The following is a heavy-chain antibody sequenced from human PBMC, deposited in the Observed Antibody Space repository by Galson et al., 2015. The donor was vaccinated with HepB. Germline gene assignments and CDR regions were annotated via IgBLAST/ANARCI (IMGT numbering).Heavy chain of an antibody. CDR3: ARDYVNYFDY. CDR1: GFTFSSYA. J-gene: IGHJ4*02. Sequence: SLRLSCAASGFTFSSYAMHWVRQAPGKGLEWVAVISYDGSNKYYADSVKGRFTISRDNSKNTLYLQMNSLRAEDTAVYYCARDYVNYFDYWGQGTLVTVSS. CDR2: ISYDGSNK. D-gene: IGHD3-16*01. V-gene: IGHV3-30-3*01.